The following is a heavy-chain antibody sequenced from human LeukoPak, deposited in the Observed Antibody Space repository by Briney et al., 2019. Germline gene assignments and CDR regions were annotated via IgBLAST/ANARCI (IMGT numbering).Heavy chain of an antibody. CDR2: ISPTGSTT. V-gene: IGHV3-74*01. J-gene: IGHJ4*02. CDR1: GFSFSGHW. D-gene: IGHD6-6*01. Sequence: SGGSLRLSCTASGFSFSGHWMHWARQLPGKGLVWVSRISPTGSTTSYADSVKGRFTVSRDNAKNTLYLQVNNLRAEGTAVYYCARGPNSNWSGLDFWGQGTLLTVSS. CDR3: ARGPNSNWSGLDF.